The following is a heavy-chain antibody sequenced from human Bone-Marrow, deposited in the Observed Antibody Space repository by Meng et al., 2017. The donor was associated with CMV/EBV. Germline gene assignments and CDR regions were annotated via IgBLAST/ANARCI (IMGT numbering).Heavy chain of an antibody. V-gene: IGHV3-9*01. CDR1: GFTFDDYA. CDR2: ISWNSGSI. CDR3: ARGTLRRSDS. D-gene: IGHD3-3*01. J-gene: IGHJ4*02. Sequence: GGSLRLSCAASGFTFDDYAMHWVRQAPGKGLEWVSGISWNSGSIGYADSVKGRFTISRDNAEDSLYLQMNSLTAEDTAVYYCARGTLRRSDSWGQGTLVTVLL.